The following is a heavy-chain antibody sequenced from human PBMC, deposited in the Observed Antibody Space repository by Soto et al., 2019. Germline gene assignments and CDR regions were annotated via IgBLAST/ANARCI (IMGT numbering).Heavy chain of an antibody. J-gene: IGHJ6*02. CDR2: IYYSGST. V-gene: IGHV4-39*01. CDR3: ARRLYYDSSGFEGGGMDV. CDR1: GASIRSYY. Sequence: PSETLSLTCTVSGASIRSYYWSWIRQPPGKGLEWIGSIYYSGSTYYNPSLKSRVTISVDTSKNQFSLKLSSVTAADTAVYYFARRLYYDSSGFEGGGMDVWGQGTTVTVSS. D-gene: IGHD3-22*01.